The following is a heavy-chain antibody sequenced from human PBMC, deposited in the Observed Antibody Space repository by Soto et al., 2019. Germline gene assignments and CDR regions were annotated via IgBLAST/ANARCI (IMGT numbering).Heavy chain of an antibody. V-gene: IGHV1-18*04. J-gene: IGHJ4*02. Sequence: ASVKVSCKASGYTFTTYGITWVRQAPGQGLEWMGWISAYDGSINYAQKLQGRVSMTTDSSTSTAYMDLRSLRSDDTAVYYCARDPASTYSTSSFDFWGQGTLVTVSS. CDR2: ISAYDGSI. CDR1: GYTFTTYG. CDR3: ARDPASTYSTSSFDF. D-gene: IGHD2-8*01.